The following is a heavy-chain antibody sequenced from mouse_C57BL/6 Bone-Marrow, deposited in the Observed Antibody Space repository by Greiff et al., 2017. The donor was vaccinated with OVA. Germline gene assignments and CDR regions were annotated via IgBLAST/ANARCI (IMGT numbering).Heavy chain of an antibody. J-gene: IGHJ2*01. CDR3: AREDYLYYFDY. V-gene: IGHV5-4*01. Sequence: DVKLVESGGGLVKPGGSLKLSCAASGFTFSSYAMSWVRQTPEKRLEWVATISDGGSYTYYPDNVKGRFTISRDNAKNNLYLQMSHLKSEDTAMYYCAREDYLYYFDYWGQGTTLTVSS. CDR2: ISDGGSYT. CDR1: GFTFSSYA. D-gene: IGHD2-13*01.